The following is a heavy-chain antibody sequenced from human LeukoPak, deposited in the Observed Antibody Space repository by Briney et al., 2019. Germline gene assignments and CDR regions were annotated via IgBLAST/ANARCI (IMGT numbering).Heavy chain of an antibody. V-gene: IGHV4-59*01. J-gene: IGHJ4*02. CDR1: GGSIDSYY. Sequence: NSSETLSLTCTVSGGSIDSYYWNWIRQLPGKGLEGIGQIYYTGITNYNPSLKSRVTMSVVTSKNQFSLTLSSVTAADTAVYYCARGSGDHGLNYFDYWGQGTLVSVSS. CDR2: IYYTGIT. D-gene: IGHD4-17*01. CDR3: ARGSGDHGLNYFDY.